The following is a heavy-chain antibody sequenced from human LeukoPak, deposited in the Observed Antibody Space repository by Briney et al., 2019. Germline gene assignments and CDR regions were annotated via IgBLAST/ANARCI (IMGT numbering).Heavy chain of an antibody. V-gene: IGHV3-30*03. CDR2: ISYDGSNT. CDR1: GFTFSSYG. J-gene: IGHJ4*02. CDR3: ARDDTSSGYYEFGY. D-gene: IGHD6-19*01. Sequence: GGSLRLSCTASGFTFSSYGMHWVRQAPGKGLEWVAVISYDGSNTYYADSVKGRFTISRDISKNTLHLQMNSLRVDDTAVYYCARDDTSSGYYEFGYWGQGTLVSVSS.